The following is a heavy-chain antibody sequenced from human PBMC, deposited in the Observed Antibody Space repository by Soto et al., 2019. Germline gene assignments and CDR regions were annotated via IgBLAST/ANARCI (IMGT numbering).Heavy chain of an antibody. CDR1: GYTFTSYG. Sequence: ASVKVSCKTSGYTFTSYGLAWLRQAPGQRPEWMGWVGTVNTNTNYAEKFQGRVNMTSDTSTTTTYMELTNLRSDDTAVYYCARELNTDRRDDSSFAYWGQGTVVPVSS. J-gene: IGHJ4*02. V-gene: IGHV1-18*01. CDR3: ARELNTDRRDDSSFAY. CDR2: VGTVNTNT. D-gene: IGHD2-21*01.